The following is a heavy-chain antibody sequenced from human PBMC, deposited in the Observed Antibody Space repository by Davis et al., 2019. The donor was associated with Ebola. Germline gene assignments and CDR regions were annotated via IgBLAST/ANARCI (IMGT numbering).Heavy chain of an antibody. J-gene: IGHJ6*02. D-gene: IGHD3-3*01. CDR3: ARDGGFLEWLLSAYYGMDV. CDR2: ISAYNGNT. CDR1: GYTFTSYG. V-gene: IGHV1-18*04. Sequence: SVTVSCQASGYTFTSYGISWVRQAPGQGLAWMGWISAYNGNTNYAQKLQGRVTMTTDTSTSTAYMELRSLRSDDTAVYYCARDGGFLEWLLSAYYGMDVWGQGTTVTVSS.